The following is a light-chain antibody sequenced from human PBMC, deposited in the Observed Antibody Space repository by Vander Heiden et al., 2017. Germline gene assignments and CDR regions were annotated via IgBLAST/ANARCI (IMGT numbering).Light chain of an antibody. CDR3: QQHNNWPPYT. CDR2: GAS. CDR1: QSVSSN. V-gene: IGKV3-15*01. Sequence: EIVMTHSPATLSVSPGERATLSCRASQSVSSNLAWYQQKPGQAPRLLIYGASTRATGIPARFSGSGYGTEFTLTISSRQSEDFAVYYCQQHNNWPPYTFGQGTKVEIK. J-gene: IGKJ2*01.